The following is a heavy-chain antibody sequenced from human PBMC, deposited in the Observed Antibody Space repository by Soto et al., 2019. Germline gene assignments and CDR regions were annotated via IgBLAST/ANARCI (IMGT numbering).Heavy chain of an antibody. Sequence: EVQLLESGGGLVQPGGSLRLSCAASGFTFGSYAMSWVRQAPGKGLEWVSGISGSGGSTYYADSVKGRFTISRDNSKNTLYLQMNSLRAEDTAVYYCARVPVTLDDAFDIWGQGTMVTVSS. CDR2: ISGSGGST. V-gene: IGHV3-23*01. J-gene: IGHJ3*02. D-gene: IGHD2-21*02. CDR3: ARVPVTLDDAFDI. CDR1: GFTFGSYA.